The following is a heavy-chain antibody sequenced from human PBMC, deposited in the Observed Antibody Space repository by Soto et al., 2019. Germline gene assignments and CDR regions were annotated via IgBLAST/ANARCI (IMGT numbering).Heavy chain of an antibody. J-gene: IGHJ4*02. Sequence: GGSLRLSCATSGFMFTNSAMTWVRQAPGKGLEWVSTISGSGDITIYADSVKGRFTVSRDTSDNTLFLQMDSLGAEDTAIYYCAKLRSEAVESATDYWGKGILVTVSS. CDR2: ISGSGDIT. V-gene: IGHV3-23*01. CDR1: GFMFTNSA. CDR3: AKLRSEAVESATDY. D-gene: IGHD6-19*01.